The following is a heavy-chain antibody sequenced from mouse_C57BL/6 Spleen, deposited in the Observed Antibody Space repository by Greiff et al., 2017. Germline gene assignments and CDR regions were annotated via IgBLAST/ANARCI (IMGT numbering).Heavy chain of an antibody. V-gene: IGHV1-26*01. CDR3: AREDYGSSSY. Sequence: EVQLQQSGPELVKPGASVKISCKASGYTFTDYYMNWVKQSHGKSLEWIGDINPNNGGTSYNQKFKGKATLTVDKSSSTAYMELRSLTSEDSAVYYCAREDYGSSSYWGQGTTLTVSS. D-gene: IGHD1-1*01. CDR2: INPNNGGT. J-gene: IGHJ2*01. CDR1: GYTFTDYY.